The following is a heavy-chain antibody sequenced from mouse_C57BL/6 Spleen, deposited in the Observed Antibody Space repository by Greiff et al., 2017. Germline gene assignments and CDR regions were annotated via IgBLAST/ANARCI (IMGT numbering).Heavy chain of an antibody. J-gene: IGHJ3*01. D-gene: IGHD1-1*01. CDR1: GYTFTDYN. Sequence: EVQLQQSGPELVKPGASVKIPCKASGYTFTDYNMDWVKQSHGKSLEWIGDINPNNGGTIYNQKFKGKATLTVDKSSSTAYMELRSLTSEDTAVYYCARANYYGSSYLHDLADWGQGTLVTVSA. CDR3: ARANYYGSSYLHDLAD. V-gene: IGHV1-18*01. CDR2: INPNNGGT.